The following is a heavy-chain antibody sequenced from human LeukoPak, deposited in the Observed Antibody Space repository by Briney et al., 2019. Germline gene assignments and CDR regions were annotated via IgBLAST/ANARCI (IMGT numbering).Heavy chain of an antibody. CDR3: AKEVRAYGGYSQSDY. D-gene: IGHD5-12*01. J-gene: IGHJ4*02. CDR1: GFTFSSYW. CDR2: IQQDGSEK. V-gene: IGHV3-7*01. Sequence: GGSLRLFCAASGFTFSSYWMSWVRQARGKGLEGVVNIQQDGSEKYYVDSVKGRFTISRDNAKNSLYLQMNSLRAEDTAVYYCAKEVRAYGGYSQSDYWGQGTLVTVSS.